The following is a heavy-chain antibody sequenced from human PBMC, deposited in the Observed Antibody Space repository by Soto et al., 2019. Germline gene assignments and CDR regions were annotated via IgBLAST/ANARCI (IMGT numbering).Heavy chain of an antibody. J-gene: IGHJ5*02. CDR2: ISGRGGRT. Sequence: EVQLLESGGGLVQPGESLRLSCAASGFTFSSYAMSWVRQAPGKGLEWVSVISGRGGRTYYADPVKGRFTISRDNSKNTLCLQMNSLIADDTALYYCAKALGGVMEDEGSVNWFDPWGQGTLVTVS. D-gene: IGHD3-16*01. CDR3: AKALGGVMEDEGSVNWFDP. CDR1: GFTFSSYA. V-gene: IGHV3-23*01.